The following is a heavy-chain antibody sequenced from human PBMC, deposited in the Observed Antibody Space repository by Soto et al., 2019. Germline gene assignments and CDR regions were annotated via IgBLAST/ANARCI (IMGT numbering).Heavy chain of an antibody. CDR3: AKGPAGGDTHRSADY. Sequence: GGSLRLSCAASGFTFSIYAMSWVRQAPGQGLEWVSGIGGYGDNTNYADPVKGRFTISRDNPKHTLYLQMNSLRAEDTAVYYCAKGPAGGDTHRSADYWGQGALVTVAS. D-gene: IGHD3-16*01. CDR1: GFTFSIYA. J-gene: IGHJ4*02. CDR2: IGGYGDNT. V-gene: IGHV3-23*01.